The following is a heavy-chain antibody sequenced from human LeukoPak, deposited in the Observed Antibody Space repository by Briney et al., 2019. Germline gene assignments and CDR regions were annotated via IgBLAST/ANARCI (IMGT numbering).Heavy chain of an antibody. J-gene: IGHJ6*02. CDR3: ARDLAQFHYGMDV. V-gene: IGHV1-2*02. Sequence: ASVKVSCTASGYTFTGYYMHWVRQAPGQGLEWMGWINPNSGGTNYAQKFQGRVTMTRDTSISTAYMELSRLRSDDTAVYYCARDLAQFHYGMDVWGQGTTVTVSS. D-gene: IGHD5-24*01. CDR2: INPNSGGT. CDR1: GYTFTGYY.